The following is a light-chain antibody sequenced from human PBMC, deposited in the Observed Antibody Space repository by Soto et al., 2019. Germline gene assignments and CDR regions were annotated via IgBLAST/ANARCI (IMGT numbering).Light chain of an antibody. CDR1: SSNIGAGYD. J-gene: IGLJ2*01. Sequence: QSVLTQPPSVSGAPGQRVTISCTGSSSNIGAGYDVHWYQQLPGTAPNLLIYGNSNRPSGVPDRFSGSKSGTSASLAITGLQAEDEADYYCQSYDSSLSASVVFGGGTKLTVL. CDR3: QSYDSSLSASVV. V-gene: IGLV1-40*01. CDR2: GNS.